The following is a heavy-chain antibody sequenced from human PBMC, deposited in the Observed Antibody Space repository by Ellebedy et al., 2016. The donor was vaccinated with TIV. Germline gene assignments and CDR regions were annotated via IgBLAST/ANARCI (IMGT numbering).Heavy chain of an antibody. CDR1: GFTFSNYN. CDR3: ARGWSTPDS. V-gene: IGHV3-21*01. Sequence: GESLKISCVASGFTFSNYNMNWVRQPPGKGLEWVSSIRSTSSDKYYAESVKGRFTISGDNAQNSLFLQMNSLRAEDTAVYYCARGWSTPDSWGQGTLVIVSS. CDR2: IRSTSSDK. J-gene: IGHJ4*02. D-gene: IGHD2-8*02.